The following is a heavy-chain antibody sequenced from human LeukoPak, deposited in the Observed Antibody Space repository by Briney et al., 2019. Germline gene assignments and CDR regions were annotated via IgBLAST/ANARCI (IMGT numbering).Heavy chain of an antibody. CDR2: IYESGST. Sequence: PSETLSLTCTVSGGSISGYYWSWIRQPPGKELEWIGYIYESGSTDYNPSLRSRVTISRDTSKNQVSLKLTSVTTADTAVYYSARDPYVHDSGGYYEFWGPGALVSASS. V-gene: IGHV4-59*01. CDR3: ARDPYVHDSGGYYEF. D-gene: IGHD3-22*01. J-gene: IGHJ4*02. CDR1: GGSISGYY.